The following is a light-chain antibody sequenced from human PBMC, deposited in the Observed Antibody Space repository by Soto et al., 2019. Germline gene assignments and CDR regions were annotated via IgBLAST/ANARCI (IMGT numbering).Light chain of an antibody. CDR1: QSVLYSSNNKNY. CDR3: QQYYSAPWT. Sequence: DIVMTQSPDSLAVSLGERATINCESSQSVLYSSNNKNYLAWYQQKPGQPPKLLIYWASTRESGVPDRFSGRGSGTDSTLTISMLQADDVAVYYCQQYYSAPWTFGQGTKVEIK. CDR2: WAS. V-gene: IGKV4-1*01. J-gene: IGKJ1*01.